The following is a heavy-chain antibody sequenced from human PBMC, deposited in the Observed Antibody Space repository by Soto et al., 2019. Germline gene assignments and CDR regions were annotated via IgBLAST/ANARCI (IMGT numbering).Heavy chain of an antibody. CDR3: ARALDYDSWSGYYAAFDI. CDR2: ISYDGTNK. D-gene: IGHD3-3*01. V-gene: IGHV3-30-3*01. J-gene: IGHJ3*02. Sequence: GGSLRLSCAASRFTFSSYAMHWVRQAPGKGLQWVAVISYDGTNKYYADSVKGRFTISRDNSEGTVSLQMDSLRAEDTAVYYCARALDYDSWSGYYAAFDIRGQGTMVTVSS. CDR1: RFTFSSYA.